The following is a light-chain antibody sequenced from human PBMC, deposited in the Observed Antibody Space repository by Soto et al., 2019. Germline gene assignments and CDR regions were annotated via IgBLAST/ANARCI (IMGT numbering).Light chain of an antibody. CDR3: AAWDDSLSGYV. V-gene: IGLV1-47*02. CDR1: SSNIGSNY. J-gene: IGLJ1*01. Sequence: QSVLTQPPSASGTPGQRVTISCSGSSSNIGSNYVYWYQQLPGTAPKLLIYSNNQRPSGVPDRFSGSKSGTSASLAISGLRSEDEADYYCAAWDDSLSGYVLGNGTKVT. CDR2: SNN.